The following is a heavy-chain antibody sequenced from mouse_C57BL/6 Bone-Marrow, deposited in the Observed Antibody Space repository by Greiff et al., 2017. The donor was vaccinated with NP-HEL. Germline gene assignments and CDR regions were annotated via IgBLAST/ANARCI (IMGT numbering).Heavy chain of an antibody. V-gene: IGHV1-42*01. CDR1: GYSFTGYY. CDR2: INPSTGGT. D-gene: IGHD1-1*01. CDR3: ARYGSSYAWFAY. J-gene: IGHJ3*01. Sequence: EVQLQQSGPELVKPGASVKISCKASGYSFTGYYMNWVKQSPETSLEWIGEINPSTGGTTYNQKFKAKATLTVDKSSSTAYMQLKSLTSEDSAVYYCARYGSSYAWFAYWGQGTLVTVSA.